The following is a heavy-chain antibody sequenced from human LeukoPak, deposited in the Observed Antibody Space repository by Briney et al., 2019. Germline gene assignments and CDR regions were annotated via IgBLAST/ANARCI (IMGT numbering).Heavy chain of an antibody. CDR3: ATEYYDSSGYY. J-gene: IGHJ4*02. CDR1: GFTVSSNY. Sequence: PGGSLRLSCAASGFTVSSNYMSWVRQAPGKGLEWVSVIYSGGSTYYADSVKGRFTISRDNSKNTLYLQMNSLRSEDTAVYYCATEYYDSSGYYWGQGTLVTVSS. CDR2: IYSGGST. V-gene: IGHV3-53*05. D-gene: IGHD3-22*01.